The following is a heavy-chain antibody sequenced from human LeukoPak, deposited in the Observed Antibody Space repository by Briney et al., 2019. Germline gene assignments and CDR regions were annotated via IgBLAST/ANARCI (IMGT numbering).Heavy chain of an antibody. CDR2: IYISETT. CDR1: GGSISSYY. Sequence: SETLSLTCTVSGGSISSYYWSWIRQPAGKGLEWIGRIYISETTIYNPSLRSRVTMSVDTSKNQFSLKLSSVTAADTAVYYCARVSTSWYQDWYFDLWGRGTLVTVSS. V-gene: IGHV4-4*07. J-gene: IGHJ2*01. CDR3: ARVSTSWYQDWYFDL. D-gene: IGHD6-13*01.